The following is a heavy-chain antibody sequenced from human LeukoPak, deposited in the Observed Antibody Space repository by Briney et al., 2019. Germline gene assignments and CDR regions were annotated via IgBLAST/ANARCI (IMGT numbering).Heavy chain of an antibody. V-gene: IGHV4-61*02. Sequence: SETLSLTCTVSGGSISSGIYYWSWIRQPAGKGLEWIGRIYTSGSTYYNPSLKSRVTISVDTSKNQFSLKLSSATAADTAVYYCARVFTFGGVIATKFDCWGQGTLVTVSS. CDR3: ARVFTFGGVIATKFDC. D-gene: IGHD3-16*02. CDR2: IYTSGST. CDR1: GGSISSGIYY. J-gene: IGHJ4*02.